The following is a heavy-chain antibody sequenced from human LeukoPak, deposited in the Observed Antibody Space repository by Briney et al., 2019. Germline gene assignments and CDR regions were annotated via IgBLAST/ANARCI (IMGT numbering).Heavy chain of an antibody. J-gene: IGHJ6*03. CDR3: ARRHLYGSGSYGYHYYYMDV. D-gene: IGHD3-10*01. CDR1: GFTFSSYW. CDR2: IKQDGREK. V-gene: IGHV3-7*01. Sequence: GGSLRLSCAASGFTFSSYWMSWVRQAPGKGLEGVANIKQDGREKYYVDSVKGGFTISRDNDKNSQYRKMKSQRGGDTAVYYCARRHLYGSGSYGYHYYYMDVWGKGTTVTVSS.